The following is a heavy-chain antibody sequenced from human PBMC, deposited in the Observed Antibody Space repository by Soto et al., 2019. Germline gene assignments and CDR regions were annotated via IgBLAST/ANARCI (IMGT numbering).Heavy chain of an antibody. CDR2: IWYDGSNK. D-gene: IGHD3-3*01. CDR1: GFTFSSYG. V-gene: IGHV3-33*01. Sequence: PGESLKISCAASGFTFSSYGMHWVRQAPGKGLEWVAVIWYDGSNKYYADSVKGRFTISRDNSKNTLYLQMNSLRAEDTAVYYCAGDSSAGVNYCFWSGTGLDVWGQGTTVTVSS. CDR3: AGDSSAGVNYCFWSGTGLDV. J-gene: IGHJ6*02.